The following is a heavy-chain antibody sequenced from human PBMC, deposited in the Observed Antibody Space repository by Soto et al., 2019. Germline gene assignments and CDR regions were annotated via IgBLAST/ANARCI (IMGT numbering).Heavy chain of an antibody. J-gene: IGHJ6*02. CDR2: IGSSSSYI. Sequence: PGGSLRLSCAASGFILSSYSMNWVRQVPGKGLEWVSSIGSSSSYIYYADSVKGRFTISRDNAKNSVSLQMNSLRAEDTAVYYCARILTGVVIIGHSYHYGLDVWGQGTTVTVSS. V-gene: IGHV3-21*01. D-gene: IGHD3-3*01. CDR1: GFILSSYS. CDR3: ARILTGVVIIGHSYHYGLDV.